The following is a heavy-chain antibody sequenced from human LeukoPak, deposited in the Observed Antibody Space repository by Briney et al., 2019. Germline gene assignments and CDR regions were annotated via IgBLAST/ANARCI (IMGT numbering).Heavy chain of an antibody. Sequence: PSETLSLTCTASGGSISSGGYYWSWIRQHPGKGLEWIGYIYYSGSTYYNPSLKSRVTISVDTSKNQFSLKLSSVTAADTAVYYCARDFTFSSPTGYFDYWGQGTLVTVSS. CDR3: ARDFTFSSPTGYFDY. J-gene: IGHJ4*02. CDR1: GGSISSGGYY. D-gene: IGHD6-13*01. CDR2: IYYSGST. V-gene: IGHV4-31*03.